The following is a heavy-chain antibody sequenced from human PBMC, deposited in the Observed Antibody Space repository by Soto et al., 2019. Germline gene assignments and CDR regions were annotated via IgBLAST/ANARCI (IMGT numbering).Heavy chain of an antibody. J-gene: IGHJ4*02. D-gene: IGHD6-19*01. CDR2: IYYSGST. V-gene: IGHV4-59*08. CDR3: ARRYGSGFDY. CDR1: GGSISSYY. Sequence: SETLSLTCTVSGGSISSYYWSWIRQPPGKGLEWIGYIYYSGSTNYNPSLKSRVTISVDTSKNQFPLKLSSVTAADTAVYYCARRYGSGFDYWGQGTLVTVSS.